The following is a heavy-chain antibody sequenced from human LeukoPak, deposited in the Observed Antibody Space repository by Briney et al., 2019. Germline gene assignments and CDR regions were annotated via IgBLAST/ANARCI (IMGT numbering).Heavy chain of an antibody. V-gene: IGHV3-7*03. CDR1: GFTVSSNY. Sequence: TGGSLRLSCAASGFTVSSNYMSWVRQAPGKGLEWVANIKEDESEKYYVDSVKGRFTISRDNAKNSLYLQMNSLRAEDTAVYYCARDRYSSGWSWNYYYYYYMDVWGKGTTVTISS. CDR2: IKEDESEK. D-gene: IGHD6-19*01. J-gene: IGHJ6*03. CDR3: ARDRYSSGWSWNYYYYYYMDV.